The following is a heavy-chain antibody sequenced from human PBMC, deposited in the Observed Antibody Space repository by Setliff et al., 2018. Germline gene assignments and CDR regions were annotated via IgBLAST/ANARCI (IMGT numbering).Heavy chain of an antibody. Sequence: PGGSLRLSCAASGFTFSSYAMHWVRQAPGKGLEWVAVISYDGSNKYYADSVKGRFTISRDNSKNTLYLQMNSLRAEDTAVYYCVPQGPGYGNGWWTNWFDPWGQGTLVTVSS. J-gene: IGHJ5*02. CDR3: VPQGPGYGNGWWTNWFDP. V-gene: IGHV3-30*01. CDR2: ISYDGSNK. CDR1: GFTFSSYA. D-gene: IGHD6-19*01.